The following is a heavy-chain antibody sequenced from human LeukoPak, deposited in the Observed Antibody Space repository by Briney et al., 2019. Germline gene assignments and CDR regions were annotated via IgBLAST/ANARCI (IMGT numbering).Heavy chain of an antibody. V-gene: IGHV4-38-2*01. Sequence: PSETLSLTCAVSGYSISSGYYWGWIRQPPGKGLEWIGSIYHSGSTYYNPSLESRVTISVDTSKNQFSLKLSSVTAADTAVYYCARGGDKVATRGHWFDPWGQGTLVTVSS. CDR2: IYHSGST. J-gene: IGHJ5*02. CDR1: GYSISSGYY. CDR3: ARGGDKVATRGHWFDP. D-gene: IGHD5-12*01.